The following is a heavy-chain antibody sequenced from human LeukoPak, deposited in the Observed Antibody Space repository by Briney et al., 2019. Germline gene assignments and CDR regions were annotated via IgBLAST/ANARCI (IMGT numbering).Heavy chain of an antibody. D-gene: IGHD4-11*01. CDR3: ARVNLQYTFYMDV. J-gene: IGHJ6*03. CDR2: IYTSGST. V-gene: IGHV4-61*02. Sequence: SETLSLTCTVSGGSISSGSYYWSWIRQPAGKGLEWIGRIYTSGSTNYNPSLKSRVTISVDTSKNQFSLKLSSVTAADTAVYYCARVNLQYTFYMDVWGKGTTMTVSS. CDR1: GGSISSGSYY.